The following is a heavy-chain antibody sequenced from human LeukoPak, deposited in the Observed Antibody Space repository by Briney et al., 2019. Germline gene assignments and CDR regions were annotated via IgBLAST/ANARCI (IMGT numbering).Heavy chain of an antibody. CDR1: GFTFSDYY. D-gene: IGHD6-13*01. Sequence: GGSLKLSCAASGFTFSDYYMTWIRQAPGQGLEWVACISNSGTTTYYADSVKGRFTISRDNATNSLYLQMNSLTADDTATYLCTRGAAAGIMGWFDPWGQGTLVTVSS. V-gene: IGHV3-11*04. CDR3: TRGAAAGIMGWFDP. CDR2: ISNSGTTT. J-gene: IGHJ5*02.